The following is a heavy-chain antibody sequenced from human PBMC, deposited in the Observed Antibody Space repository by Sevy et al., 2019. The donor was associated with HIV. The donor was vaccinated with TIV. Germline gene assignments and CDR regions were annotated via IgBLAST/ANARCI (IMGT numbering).Heavy chain of an antibody. J-gene: IGHJ1*01. CDR1: GFTFNVYD. V-gene: IGHV3-48*02. D-gene: IGHD3-22*01. Sequence: GGSLRLSCAASGFTFNVYDMNWVRQAPGKGLEWVSHITSSNSARYYADSVKGRFTISRDNAKNSLYLQMNSLRDDDTAVYYCATNTNYYDNSGRTPPHFQHWGQGTLVTVSS. CDR3: ATNTNYYDNSGRTPPHFQH. CDR2: ITSSNSAR.